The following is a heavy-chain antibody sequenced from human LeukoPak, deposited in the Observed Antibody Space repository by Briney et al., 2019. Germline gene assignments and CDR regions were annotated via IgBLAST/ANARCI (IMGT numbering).Heavy chain of an antibody. CDR3: ARRYCSGGSCSIFDY. D-gene: IGHD2-15*01. CDR1: GYTFTSYG. CDR2: ISAYNGNT. Sequence: ASVKVSCKASGYTFTSYGISWVRQAPGQGLEWMGWISAYNGNTNYAQKLQGRVTMTTDTSTSTAYMELRSLRSDDTAAYYCARRYCSGGSCSIFDYWGQGTLVTVSS. J-gene: IGHJ4*02. V-gene: IGHV1-18*01.